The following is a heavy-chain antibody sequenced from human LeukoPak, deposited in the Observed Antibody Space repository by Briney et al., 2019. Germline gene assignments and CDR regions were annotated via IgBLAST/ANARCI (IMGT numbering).Heavy chain of an antibody. CDR1: GFTFSSYA. Sequence: GGSLRLSCAVSGFTFSSYAMSWVRQAPGKGLEWVSAISGSGGSTYYADSVKGRFTISRDNSKNTLYLQMNSLRAEDTAVYYCAKDQGMYYYDGSPSGHWGQGTLVTVSS. V-gene: IGHV3-23*01. J-gene: IGHJ1*01. D-gene: IGHD3-22*01. CDR2: ISGSGGST. CDR3: AKDQGMYYYDGSPSGH.